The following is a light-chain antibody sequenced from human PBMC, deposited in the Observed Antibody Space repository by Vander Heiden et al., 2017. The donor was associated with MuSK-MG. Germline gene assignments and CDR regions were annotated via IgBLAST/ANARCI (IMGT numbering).Light chain of an antibody. J-gene: IGKJ3*01. Sequence: DMQMTQSPSSLSASVGDRVTITCRASQSISSYLNWYQQKPGKAPKLLIYAASSLQSGVPSRFSGSGYGTDFTLTISSLQPEDFATYYCQESYSIPGTFGPGTKVDIK. CDR2: AAS. CDR1: QSISSY. CDR3: QESYSIPGT. V-gene: IGKV1-39*01.